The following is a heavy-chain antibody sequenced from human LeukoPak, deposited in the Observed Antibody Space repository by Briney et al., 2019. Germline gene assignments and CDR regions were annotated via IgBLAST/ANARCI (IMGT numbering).Heavy chain of an antibody. CDR1: GFTFNSYD. CDR2: ISGSGGST. J-gene: IGHJ4*02. V-gene: IGHV3-23*01. CDR3: AKDLGYSYGPLNY. D-gene: IGHD5-18*01. Sequence: GGSLRLSCAASGFTFNSYDTSWVRQAPGKGLEWVSAISGSGGSTYYADSVKGRFTISRDNSKNTLYLQMNSLRAEDTAVYYCAKDLGYSYGPLNYWGQGTLVTVSS.